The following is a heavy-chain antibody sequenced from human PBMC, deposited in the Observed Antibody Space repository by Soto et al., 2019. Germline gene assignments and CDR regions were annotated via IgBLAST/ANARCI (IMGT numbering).Heavy chain of an antibody. CDR2: IYYSGST. J-gene: IGHJ6*02. CDR1: GGSISSGHDF. D-gene: IGHD1-20*01. Sequence: QVQLQESGPGLVKPSQTLSLTCTVSGGSISSGHDFWTWIRQPPGKGLEGTGYIYYSGSTYYNPSRKSRLTMSVDTSKTQFSLKLSSVTSADTAVYYCARDRAKWKDYYYYGMDVWGQGTTVTVSS. CDR3: ARDRAKWKDYYYYGMDV. V-gene: IGHV4-30-4*01.